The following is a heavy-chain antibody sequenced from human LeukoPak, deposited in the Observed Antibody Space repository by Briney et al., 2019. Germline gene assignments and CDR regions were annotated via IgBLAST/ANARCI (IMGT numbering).Heavy chain of an antibody. CDR1: GYTFTSYD. CDR2: MNPNSGNT. Sequence: ASVKVSCKASGYTFTSYDINWVRQATGQGLEWMGWMNPNSGNTGYAQKFQGRVTITADKSTSAAYMELSSLRSEDTAMYYCARESTLFTDINFDYWGQGTLVTVSS. CDR3: ARESTLFTDINFDY. D-gene: IGHD3-16*01. V-gene: IGHV1-8*01. J-gene: IGHJ4*02.